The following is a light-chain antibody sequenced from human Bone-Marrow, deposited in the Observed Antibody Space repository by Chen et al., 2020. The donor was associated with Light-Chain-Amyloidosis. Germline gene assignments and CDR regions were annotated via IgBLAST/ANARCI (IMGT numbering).Light chain of an antibody. J-gene: IGLJ3*02. CDR2: DVT. V-gene: IGLV2-14*01. Sequence: QSALTQPTSVSVSPGQSITLSCTGTNSDVGGYNSVSWYQQHPRKAPKVILYDVTNRPSAVSQRLSGFKSGNTAARTISGLHDEDEADYYGSSCSSSSSRVFGGGIKVTVL. CDR1: NSDVGGYNS. CDR3: SSCSSSSSRV.